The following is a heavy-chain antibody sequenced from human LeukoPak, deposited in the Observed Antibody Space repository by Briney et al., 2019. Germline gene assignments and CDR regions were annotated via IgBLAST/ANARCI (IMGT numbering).Heavy chain of an antibody. CDR1: GFTFSTYS. Sequence: GGSLRLSCAASGFTFSTYSMNWVRQAPGKGLEWVSDITSSSRYIYYADSVKGRFTISRDNSKNTLYLQMNSLRAEDTAVYYCAKDGTVGVIAGPVFDYWGQGTLVTVSS. V-gene: IGHV3-21*04. CDR3: AKDGTVGVIAGPVFDY. D-gene: IGHD2-21*01. CDR2: ITSSSRYI. J-gene: IGHJ4*02.